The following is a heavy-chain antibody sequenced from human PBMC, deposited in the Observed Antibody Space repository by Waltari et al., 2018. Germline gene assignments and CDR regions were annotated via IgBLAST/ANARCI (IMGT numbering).Heavy chain of an antibody. CDR1: GFTFSNYW. CDR2: INGDGGST. CDR3: TRTRYCSTTSCQVDWFDP. J-gene: IGHJ5*02. D-gene: IGHD2-2*01. Sequence: EVQLVESGGGLVQPGGSLRLSCAASGFTFSNYWMHWVRQAPGKGLVWVSGINGDGGSTSYADFAKGRFTISRDNANNMLYLQMNRLRAEDTAVYYCTRTRYCSTTSCQVDWFDPWGQGTLVTVSS. V-gene: IGHV3-74*01.